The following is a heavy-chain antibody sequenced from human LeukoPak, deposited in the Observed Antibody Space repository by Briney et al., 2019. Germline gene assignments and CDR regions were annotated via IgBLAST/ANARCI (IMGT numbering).Heavy chain of an antibody. J-gene: IGHJ3*02. CDR2: INPSGGST. Sequence: ASVKVSCKASGYTFTSYYMHWVRQAPGQGLEWMGIINPSGGSTSYAQKFQGRVTMTRDMSISTAYMELSRLRSDDTAVYYCARVREDYGDYPLEGAFDIWGQGTMVTVSS. V-gene: IGHV1-46*01. CDR1: GYTFTSYY. D-gene: IGHD4-17*01. CDR3: ARVREDYGDYPLEGAFDI.